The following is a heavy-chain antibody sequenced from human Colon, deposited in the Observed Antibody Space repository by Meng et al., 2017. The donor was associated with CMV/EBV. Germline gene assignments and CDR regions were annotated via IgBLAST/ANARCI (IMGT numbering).Heavy chain of an antibody. D-gene: IGHD1-14*01. CDR3: ARDHRGRPHDN. V-gene: IGHV3-7*01. Sequence: GESLKISCAASGFTFSSYWMSWVRQAPGKGLEWVANIKQDGSEKYYVDSVKGRFTISRDNAKNALYLQMNSLRAEDTAVYYCARDHRGRPHDNWGQGTLVTVSS. CDR1: GFTFSSYW. CDR2: IKQDGSEK. J-gene: IGHJ4*02.